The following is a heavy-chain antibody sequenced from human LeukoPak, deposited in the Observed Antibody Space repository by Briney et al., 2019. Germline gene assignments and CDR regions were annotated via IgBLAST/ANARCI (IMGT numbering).Heavy chain of an antibody. D-gene: IGHD2-2*01. CDR2: IKVDGSEK. J-gene: IGHJ6*02. Sequence: QTGGSLRLSCVASGFTFSSYWMTWVRQAPGKGPEWVANIKVDGSEKYYVDSVKGRFTISRDNAKNSLYLQMNSLRAEDTALYYCARGSLIVVVPGDYYYGMDVWGQGTTVTVSS. CDR3: ARGSLIVVVPGDYYYGMDV. CDR1: GFTFSSYW. V-gene: IGHV3-7*05.